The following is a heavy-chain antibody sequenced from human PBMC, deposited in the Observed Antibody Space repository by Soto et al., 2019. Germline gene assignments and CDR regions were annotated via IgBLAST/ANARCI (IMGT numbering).Heavy chain of an antibody. Sequence: QVQLVQSGAEVRKPGASVKVSCKASGYTFTNYDINWVRQATGQGLEWMGWVNPNSGTAGYVQKFQGRVTMTMNISTSTAYMEVSSLRSEDTAVYYCARGRIAMAGFNYWGQGTLVTVSS. D-gene: IGHD6-19*01. CDR3: ARGRIAMAGFNY. CDR1: GYTFTNYD. V-gene: IGHV1-8*01. J-gene: IGHJ4*02. CDR2: VNPNSGTA.